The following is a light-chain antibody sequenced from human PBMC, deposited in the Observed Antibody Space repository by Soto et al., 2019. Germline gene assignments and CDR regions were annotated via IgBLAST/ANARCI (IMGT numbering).Light chain of an antibody. J-gene: IGKJ1*01. V-gene: IGKV3-20*01. CDR3: QQYGTSFWT. CDR2: GAS. Sequence: EIVLTQSPGTLSLSPGERATLSCRTSQSVSNRYLAWYQQKPGQSPRLLIYGASTRATGIPDRFGGSGSGTDSTHTISRLEPEDFAVYYCQQYGTSFWTFGQGTKVEIK. CDR1: QSVSNRY.